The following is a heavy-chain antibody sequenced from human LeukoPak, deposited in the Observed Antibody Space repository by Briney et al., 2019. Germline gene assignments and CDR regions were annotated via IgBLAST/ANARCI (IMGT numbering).Heavy chain of an antibody. J-gene: IGHJ4*02. CDR2: IYYSGST. CDR1: GGSISSYY. D-gene: IGHD2-15*01. Sequence: SSETLSLTCTVSGGSISSYYWSWIRQPPGKGLEWIGYIYYSGSTNYNPSLKSRVTISVDTSKNQFSLKLSSVTAADTAVYYCARRYCSGGSCYSALDYWGQRALVTVSS. CDR3: ARRYCSGGSCYSALDY. V-gene: IGHV4-59*01.